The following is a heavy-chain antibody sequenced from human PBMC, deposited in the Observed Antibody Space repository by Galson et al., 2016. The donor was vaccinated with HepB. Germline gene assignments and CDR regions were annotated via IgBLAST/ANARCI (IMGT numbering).Heavy chain of an antibody. CDR3: AREGSGWLQLREGHFDL. J-gene: IGHJ2*01. D-gene: IGHD5-24*01. V-gene: IGHV3-30*07. Sequence: KGRFTISRDNSKNTLYLQMNSLRAEDTAVYYCAREGSGWLQLREGHFDLWGRGTLVTVSS.